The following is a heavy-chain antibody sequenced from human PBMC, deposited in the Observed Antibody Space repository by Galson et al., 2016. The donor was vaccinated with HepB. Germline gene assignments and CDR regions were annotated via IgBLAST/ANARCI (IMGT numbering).Heavy chain of an antibody. CDR2: ISWDASST. CDR1: GFTFSSYF. V-gene: IGHV3-74*01. D-gene: IGHD2-21*01. J-gene: IGHJ3*02. Sequence: SLRLSCAASGFTFSSYFMTWVRQAPGKGLQWVARISWDASSTNYADSVKGRFTISRDNAQNTLYLQMSSLRAEDTAIYYCAREDPYLDAFDIWGRGTMVTVSS. CDR3: AREDPYLDAFDI.